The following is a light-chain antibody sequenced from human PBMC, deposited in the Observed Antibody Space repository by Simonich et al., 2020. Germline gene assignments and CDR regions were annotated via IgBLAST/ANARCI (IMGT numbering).Light chain of an antibody. V-gene: IGLV6-57*03. Sequence: NFMLTQPHSVSESPGKTVTISCTRSSGSIASNYVQWYQQRPGGAPPPVIYEDNQRPSGVPDRFSGSIDSSSNSASLTISGLKTEDEADYYCQSYDSSGWVFGGGTKLTVL. CDR1: SGSIASNY. J-gene: IGLJ3*02. CDR2: EDN. CDR3: QSYDSSGWV.